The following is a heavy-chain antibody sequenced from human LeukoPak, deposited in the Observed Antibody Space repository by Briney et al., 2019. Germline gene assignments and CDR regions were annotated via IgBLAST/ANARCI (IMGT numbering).Heavy chain of an antibody. CDR1: GISFKNTW. CDR2: IRSQVDGGTA. Sequence: PGESLRLSCVASGISFKNTWMSWVRPAPGKGLEWVGLIRSQVDGGTADYAAAVKGRFSISRDDSKNTLHLQMRSLKTEDTAVYYCATVYWYFDLWGLGTLVSVSA. V-gene: IGHV3-15*01. CDR3: ATVYWYFDL. J-gene: IGHJ2*01.